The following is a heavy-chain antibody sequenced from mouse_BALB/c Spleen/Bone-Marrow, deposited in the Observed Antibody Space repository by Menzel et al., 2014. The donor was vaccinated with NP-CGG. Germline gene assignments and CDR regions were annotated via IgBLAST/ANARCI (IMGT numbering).Heavy chain of an antibody. CDR2: IRNKSNGYTT. J-gene: IGHJ4*01. D-gene: IGHD1-1*01. Sequence: EVHLVESGGGLVQPGGSLRLSCATSGFTFTDYYMSWVRQPPGKALEWLGSIRNKSNGYTTEYSASVKGRFTISRDNSQSILYLQMNTLRAEDSATYYYARDYYGNIYAMDYWGQGTSVTVSS. CDR3: ARDYYGNIYAMDY. CDR1: GFTFTDYY. V-gene: IGHV7-3*02.